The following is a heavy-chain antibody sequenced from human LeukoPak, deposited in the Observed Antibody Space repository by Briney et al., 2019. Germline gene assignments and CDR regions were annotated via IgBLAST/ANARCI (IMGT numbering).Heavy chain of an antibody. CDR1: GGSFSDYQ. V-gene: IGHV4-34*01. CDR3: ARRDSYSSSFDY. CDR2: INHTGST. Sequence: SETLSLTCAVFGGSFSDYQWRWIRQPPGKGLEWIGEINHTGSTNYNPSLKSRVTISADTSKKQFSLKLTSLTAADTAVYYCARRDSYSSSFDYWGQGTLVTVSS. J-gene: IGHJ4*02. D-gene: IGHD6-6*01.